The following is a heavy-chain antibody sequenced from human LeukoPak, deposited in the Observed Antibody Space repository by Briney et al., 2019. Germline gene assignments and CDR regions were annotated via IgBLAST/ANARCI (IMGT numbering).Heavy chain of an antibody. J-gene: IGHJ4*02. V-gene: IGHV4-39*07. Sequence: SETLSLTCTVSGGSISSSSYYWGWIRQPPGKGLEWIGSIYYSGSTYYNPSLKSRVTISVDTSKNQFSLKLSSVTAADTAVYYCARDRSSAIAVAGNIDYWGQGTLVTVSS. CDR3: ARDRSSAIAVAGNIDY. D-gene: IGHD6-19*01. CDR2: IYYSGST. CDR1: GGSISSSSYY.